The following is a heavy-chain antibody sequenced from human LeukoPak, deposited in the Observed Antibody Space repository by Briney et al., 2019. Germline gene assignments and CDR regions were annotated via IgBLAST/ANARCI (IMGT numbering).Heavy chain of an antibody. Sequence: GGSLRLSCAASGFTFSDYYMSWIRQAPGKGLEWVSYISSSGSTIYYADSVKGRFTIFRDNAKNSLYLQMNSLRAEDTAVYYCARVIIPRWNYFDYWGQGTLVTVSS. J-gene: IGHJ4*02. CDR1: GFTFSDYY. CDR2: ISSSGSTI. CDR3: ARVIIPRWNYFDY. V-gene: IGHV3-11*01. D-gene: IGHD4-23*01.